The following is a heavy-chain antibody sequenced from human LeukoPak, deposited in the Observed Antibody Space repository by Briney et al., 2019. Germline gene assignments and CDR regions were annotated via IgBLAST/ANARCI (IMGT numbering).Heavy chain of an antibody. V-gene: IGHV3-23*01. D-gene: IGHD1-20*01. CDR1: GFTFSDAW. Sequence: GGSLRLSCAASGFTFSDAWMSWVRQAPGKGLEWVSAISGSGGSTYYADSVKGRFTISRDNSKNTLYLQMNSLRAEDTAVYYCAKDLTGTYDYWGQGTLVTVSS. CDR2: ISGSGGST. J-gene: IGHJ4*02. CDR3: AKDLTGTYDY.